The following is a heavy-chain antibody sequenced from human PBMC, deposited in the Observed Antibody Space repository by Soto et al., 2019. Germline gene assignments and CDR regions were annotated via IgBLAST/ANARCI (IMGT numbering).Heavy chain of an antibody. Sequence: SVKVSCKASGGTFSSYAISWVRQAPGQGVEWMGGIIPIFGAANYAQKFQGRVTITADKSTSTAYMELSSLRSEGTAVYYCASLSGNNWFDPWGQGTLVTVSS. CDR2: IIPIFGAA. CDR3: ASLSGNNWFDP. D-gene: IGHD2-15*01. CDR1: GGTFSSYA. V-gene: IGHV1-69*06. J-gene: IGHJ5*02.